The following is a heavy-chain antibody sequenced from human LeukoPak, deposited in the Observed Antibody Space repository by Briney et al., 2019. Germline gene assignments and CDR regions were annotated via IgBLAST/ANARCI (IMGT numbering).Heavy chain of an antibody. J-gene: IGHJ4*02. Sequence: ASVKVSCKASGYTFTSYAMHWVRQAPGQRLEWMGWINAGNGNTKYSQKFQGRVTITRDTSASTAYMELSSLRSEDTAVYYCARGSRGSRYFDYFDYWGQGTLVTVSS. CDR2: INAGNGNT. CDR3: ARGSRGSRYFDYFDY. V-gene: IGHV1-3*01. D-gene: IGHD2/OR15-2a*01. CDR1: GYTFTSYA.